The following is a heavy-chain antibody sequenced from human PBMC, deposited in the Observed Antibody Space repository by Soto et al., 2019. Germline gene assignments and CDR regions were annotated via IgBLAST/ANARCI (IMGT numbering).Heavy chain of an antibody. CDR1: GGSITSYY. CDR3: VRGLTGSPILGEY. V-gene: IGHV4-59*01. CDR2: IYFSGST. Sequence: QVQLQESGPGLVKPSETLSLTCTVSGGSITSYYWNWIRQPPGKGLEWIGCIYFSGSTNYNPSLKSRVTISVDTSKNQFSLRLSSVTAADTAVYYCVRGLTGSPILGEYWGQGTLVTVSS. D-gene: IGHD3-16*01. J-gene: IGHJ4*02.